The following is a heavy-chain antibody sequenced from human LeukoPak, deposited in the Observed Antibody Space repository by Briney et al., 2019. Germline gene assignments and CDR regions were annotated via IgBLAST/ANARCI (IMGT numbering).Heavy chain of an antibody. CDR3: ARALVHYYYYYYMDV. J-gene: IGHJ6*03. CDR1: GASVSRSPYY. V-gene: IGHV4-39*07. D-gene: IGHD2-21*01. CDR2: IYSSGST. Sequence: SETLSLTCTVSGASVSRSPYYWGWIRQPPGKGLEWIGSIYSSGSTNYNPSLKSRVTISVDTSKNQFSLQLSSVTAADTAVYYCARALVHYYYYYYMDVWGKGTTVTISS.